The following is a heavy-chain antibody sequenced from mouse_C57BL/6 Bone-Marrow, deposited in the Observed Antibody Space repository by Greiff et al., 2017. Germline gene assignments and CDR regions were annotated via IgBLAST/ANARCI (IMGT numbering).Heavy chain of an antibody. CDR1: GYTFTSYW. D-gene: IGHD3-3*01. CDR3: ARAGPYYFDD. V-gene: IGHV1-64*01. Sequence: QVQLQQPGAELVKPGASVKLSCKASGYTFTSYWMHWVKQRPGQGLEWIGMIHPNSGSTNYNEKFKSKATLTVDKSSSPDYMQLSSLTSEDSAVYYCARAGPYYFDDWGKGTTLTVSS. CDR2: IHPNSGST. J-gene: IGHJ2*01.